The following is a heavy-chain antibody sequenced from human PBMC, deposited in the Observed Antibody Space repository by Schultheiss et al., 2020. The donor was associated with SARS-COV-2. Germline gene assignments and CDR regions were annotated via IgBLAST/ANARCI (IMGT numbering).Heavy chain of an antibody. CDR1: GFTFSSYS. V-gene: IGHV3-21*05. CDR3: VKEGEEMGTS. D-gene: IGHD5-24*01. Sequence: GGSLRLSCAASGFTFSSYSMNWVRQAPGKGLEWVSYISSSSSYTNYADSVRGRFIISRDNAKNTLDLQMNSLRVDDTAVYYCVKEGEEMGTSWGQGTLVTVSS. CDR2: ISSSSSYT. J-gene: IGHJ4*02.